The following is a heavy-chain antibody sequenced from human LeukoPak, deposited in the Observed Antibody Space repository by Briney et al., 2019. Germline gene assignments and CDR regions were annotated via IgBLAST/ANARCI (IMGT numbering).Heavy chain of an antibody. V-gene: IGHV1-3*01. CDR3: ASGGTFYDC. Sequence: ASVKVSCKASGYTSTNFAIHWVRQAPGQRPEWTGWINVGSGTTKYSQNFQGRVTITRDTSATTSYMELSSLRSEDAAVYYCASGGTFYDCWGQGTLVTVSS. D-gene: IGHD3-16*01. CDR2: INVGSGTT. CDR1: GYTSTNFA. J-gene: IGHJ4*02.